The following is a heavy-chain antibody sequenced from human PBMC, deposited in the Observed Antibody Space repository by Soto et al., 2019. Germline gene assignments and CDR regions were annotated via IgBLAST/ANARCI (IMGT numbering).Heavy chain of an antibody. CDR2: IRSKAYGGTT. D-gene: IGHD3-9*01. Sequence: GVLRLSCTASGFTFGDYAMSWFRQAPGKGLEWVGFIRSKAYGGTTEYAASVKGRFTISRDDSKSIAYLQMNSLKTEDTAVYYCSVLRYFDWLLYGDYYYYGMDVWGQGTTVTSP. CDR1: GFTFGDYA. CDR3: SVLRYFDWLLYGDYYYYGMDV. J-gene: IGHJ6*02. V-gene: IGHV3-49*03.